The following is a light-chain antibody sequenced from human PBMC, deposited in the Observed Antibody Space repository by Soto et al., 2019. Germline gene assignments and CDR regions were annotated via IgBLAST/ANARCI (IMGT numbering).Light chain of an antibody. CDR3: QQYNNWWT. CDR1: QSVSSN. V-gene: IGKV3-15*01. J-gene: IGKJ1*01. Sequence: EIVMTQSPATLSVSPGERATLSCRASQSVSSNLAWYQQNPGQAPRLLIYGASTRATGIPARFSGSGSGTEFTLTISSLQSEDVAVYYCQQYNNWWTFGQGTKVEIK. CDR2: GAS.